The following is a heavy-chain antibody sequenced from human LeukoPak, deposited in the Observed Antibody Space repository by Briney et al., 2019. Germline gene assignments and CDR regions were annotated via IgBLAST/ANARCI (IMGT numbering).Heavy chain of an antibody. V-gene: IGHV1-3*01. CDR1: GYTFTSNA. CDR3: ARDLGNWNDRWFDP. Sequence: ASVKVSCKASGYTFTSNAMHWVRQAPGQRLECMGWINAGNGNTKYSQKFQGRVTITRDTSASTAYMELSSLRSEDTAVYYCARDLGNWNDRWFDPWGQGTLVTVSS. CDR2: INAGNGNT. J-gene: IGHJ5*02. D-gene: IGHD1-20*01.